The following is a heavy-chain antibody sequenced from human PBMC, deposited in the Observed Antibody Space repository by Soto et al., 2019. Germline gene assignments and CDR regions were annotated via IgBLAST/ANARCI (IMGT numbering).Heavy chain of an antibody. CDR1: GYTFTSYG. CDR2: ISAYNGNT. V-gene: IGHV1-18*04. CDR3: AREEPIPHAFDI. Sequence: ASVKVSCKASGYTFTSYGISSVRQAPGQGLEWMGWISAYNGNTNYAQKLQGRVTMTTDTSTSTAYMELRSLRSDDTAVYYCAREEPIPHAFDIWGQRTMDTGSS. J-gene: IGHJ3*02. D-gene: IGHD1-1*01.